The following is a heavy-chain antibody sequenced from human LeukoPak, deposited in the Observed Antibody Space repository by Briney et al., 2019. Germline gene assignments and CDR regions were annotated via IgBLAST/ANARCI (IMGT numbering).Heavy chain of an antibody. CDR3: ARVFFWGYYMDV. CDR2: IYYSGST. J-gene: IGHJ6*03. CDR1: GGSISSSGYY. D-gene: IGHD3-16*01. V-gene: IGHV4-39*01. Sequence: PSETLSLTCTVSGGSISSSGYYWGWIRQPPGKGLEWIGSIYYSGSTYSNPSLKSRVTISVDTSKNQFSLKLSSVTAADTAVYYCARVFFWGYYMDVWGKGTTVTVSS.